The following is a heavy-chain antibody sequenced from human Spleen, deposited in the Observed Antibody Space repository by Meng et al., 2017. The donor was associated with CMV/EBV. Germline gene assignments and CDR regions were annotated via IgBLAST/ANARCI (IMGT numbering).Heavy chain of an antibody. J-gene: IGHJ5*02. CDR2: SRNKANRYTT. D-gene: IGHD6-13*01. V-gene: IGHV3-72*01. CDR3: ITAGGS. Sequence: GESLKISCAASGFIFSDHYLDWVRQTPGKGLEWVGRSRNKANRYTTEYAASVKGRFTVSRDESKNSLYLQMNSLKTEDTAVYYCITAGGSWGQGTLVTVSS. CDR1: GFIFSDHY.